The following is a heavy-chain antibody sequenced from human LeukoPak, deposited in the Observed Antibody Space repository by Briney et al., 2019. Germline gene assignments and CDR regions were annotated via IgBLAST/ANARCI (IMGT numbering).Heavy chain of an antibody. J-gene: IGHJ5*02. CDR3: ARDQVTGTIGFDP. D-gene: IGHD1-7*01. V-gene: IGHV1-2*02. Sequence: ASAKVSCKASGYTVTSYYMYWVRQAPGQGLEWMGIINPRSGGTNYAQKFQGRVTMTRDTSISTAYMELSRLRSDDTAVYYCARDQVTGTIGFDPWGQGTLVTVSS. CDR1: GYTVTSYY. CDR2: INPRSGGT.